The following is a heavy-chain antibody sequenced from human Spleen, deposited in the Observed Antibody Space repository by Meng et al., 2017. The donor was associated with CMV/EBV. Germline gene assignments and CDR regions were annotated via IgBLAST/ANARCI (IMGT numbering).Heavy chain of an antibody. CDR1: GFTFSNYA. V-gene: IGHV3-33*06. CDR2: IWYDGTNK. CDR3: AKDVCTSTTCYDYFDY. J-gene: IGHJ4*02. Sequence: SLKISCAVSGFTFSNYAMHWVRQAPGKGLEWVAVIWYDGTNKHYADSVKGRFTISRDNSKNTLYLQMNSLRADDTAVYYCAKDVCTSTTCYDYFDYWGQGTLVTVSS. D-gene: IGHD2-2*01.